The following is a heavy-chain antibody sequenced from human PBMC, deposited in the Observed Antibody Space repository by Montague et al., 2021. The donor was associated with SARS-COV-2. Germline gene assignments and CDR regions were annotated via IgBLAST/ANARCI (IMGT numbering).Heavy chain of an antibody. Sequence: SETLSLTCAVYGGPFSGYYWSWIRQPPGKGLEWIGEINHSGSTKYNPSLKSRVTISVDTSKNQFSLKLSSVTAADTAVYYCARKGSGRPDLAYWGQGTLVTVSS. CDR3: ARKGSGRPDLAY. CDR1: GGPFSGYY. J-gene: IGHJ4*02. V-gene: IGHV4-34*01. D-gene: IGHD1-26*01. CDR2: INHSGST.